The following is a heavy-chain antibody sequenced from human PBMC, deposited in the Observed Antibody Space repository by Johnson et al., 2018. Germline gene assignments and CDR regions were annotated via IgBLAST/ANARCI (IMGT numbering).Heavy chain of an antibody. D-gene: IGHD3-10*01. J-gene: IGHJ3*02. CDR2: ISSSSSSI. Sequence: VQLVQSGGGLVKXGGSXRLXCAASGFTFSSYSMNWVRQAPGKGLEWVSSISSSSSSIYYADSVKGRFTISRDNAKNTRYLEMHSLRPEDTAVYYCARRGAGVPEPFDIWGQGAMVTVSS. CDR3: ARRGAGVPEPFDI. V-gene: IGHV3-21*01. CDR1: GFTFSSYS.